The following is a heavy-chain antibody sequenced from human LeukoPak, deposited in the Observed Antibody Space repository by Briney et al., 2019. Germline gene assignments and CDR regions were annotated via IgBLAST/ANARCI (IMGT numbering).Heavy chain of an antibody. CDR1: GFTFSAFE. CDR3: VRVYCSSTSCSDYFDY. Sequence: PGGSLRLSCAASGFTFSAFEMNWARQAPGKGLEWLSYISGSGGTTLYADSVKGRFTISRDNAKNSLYLQMNSLRVEDTAVYYCVRVYCSSTSCSDYFDYWGQGSLVTVSS. J-gene: IGHJ4*02. CDR2: ISGSGGTT. D-gene: IGHD2-2*01. V-gene: IGHV3-48*03.